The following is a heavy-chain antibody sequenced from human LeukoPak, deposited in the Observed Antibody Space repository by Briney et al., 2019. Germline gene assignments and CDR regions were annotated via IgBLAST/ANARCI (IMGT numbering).Heavy chain of an antibody. CDR1: AGSISNSHYY. CDR2: IYYDGNT. CDR3: ARRSHCTGGSCPPV. Sequence: SETLSLTCSVSAGSISNSHYYLVWIRQPPGKGLEWIGSIYYDGNTYYNPSLKSRVTISVDTSKNQFSLKLSSVTAADTAIYYCARRSHCTGGSCPPVWGQGATVTVSS. V-gene: IGHV4-39*01. J-gene: IGHJ6*02. D-gene: IGHD2-15*01.